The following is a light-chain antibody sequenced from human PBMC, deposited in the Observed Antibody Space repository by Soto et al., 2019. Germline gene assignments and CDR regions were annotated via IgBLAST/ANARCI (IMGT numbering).Light chain of an antibody. CDR3: QQSYSTLGLT. J-gene: IGKJ4*01. V-gene: IGKV1-39*01. CDR1: QSITSY. Sequence: DIQMTQSPSSLSASVGDRVTITCRASQSITSYLNWYQQKPGKAPKLLIYAASSLQSGVPSRFSSSGSETDFTPTISSLQPEDFATYYCQQSYSTLGLTFGGGTKVEIK. CDR2: AAS.